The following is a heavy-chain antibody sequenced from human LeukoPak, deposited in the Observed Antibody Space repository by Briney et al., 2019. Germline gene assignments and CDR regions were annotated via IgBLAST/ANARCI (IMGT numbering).Heavy chain of an antibody. V-gene: IGHV4-34*01. CDR3: ARGLETALNYYYYYGMDV. CDR2: INHSGST. J-gene: IGHJ6*02. D-gene: IGHD5-24*01. Sequence: SETLSLTCAVYGGSFSGYYWSWIRQPPGKGLEWIGEINHSGSTNYNPSLKSRVTISVDTSKNQFSLKLSSVTAADTAVYYCARGLETALNYYYYYGMDVWGQGTTVTVSS. CDR1: GGSFSGYY.